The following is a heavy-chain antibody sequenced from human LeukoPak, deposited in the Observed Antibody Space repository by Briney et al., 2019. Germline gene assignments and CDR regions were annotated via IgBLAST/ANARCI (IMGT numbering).Heavy chain of an antibody. CDR2: IHYTGTT. J-gene: IGHJ5*02. Sequence: KTSETLSLTCIVSGGSLNSPNYYWGWIRQPPGKGLEWIGTIHYTGTTYYNPSLKSRLTISVDTSKNQFSLKLTSVTAADTAVYYCARHDYYGSLNWFDPWGQGTLITVSS. CDR3: ARHDYYGSLNWFDP. CDR1: GGSLNSPNYY. D-gene: IGHD3-10*01. V-gene: IGHV4-39*01.